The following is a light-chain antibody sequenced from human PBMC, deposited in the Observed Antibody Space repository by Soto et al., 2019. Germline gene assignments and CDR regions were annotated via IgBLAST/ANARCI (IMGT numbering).Light chain of an antibody. J-gene: IGKJ1*01. CDR1: QSVISN. V-gene: IGKV3-15*01. CDR3: QQYNNWPPWT. CDR2: GAS. Sequence: VLTQSPGTLSLSPGERATLSCRASQSVISNYLAWYQQKPGQAPRLLIYGASTRATGIPARFSGSGSGTEFTLTISSLQSEDFAVYYCQQYNNWPPWTFGQGTKVDIK.